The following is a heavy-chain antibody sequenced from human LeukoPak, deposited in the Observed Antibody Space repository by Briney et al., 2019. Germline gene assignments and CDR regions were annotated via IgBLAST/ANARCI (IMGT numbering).Heavy chain of an antibody. Sequence: ASVKVSCKASGCTFTGYYMHWVRQAPGQGLEWMGWINPNSGGTNYAQKFQGRVTMTRDTSISTAYMELSRLRSDDTAVYYCARSRSPMIVVAPVDYWGQGTLVTVSS. D-gene: IGHD3-22*01. CDR3: ARSRSPMIVVAPVDY. CDR1: GCTFTGYY. V-gene: IGHV1-2*02. CDR2: INPNSGGT. J-gene: IGHJ4*02.